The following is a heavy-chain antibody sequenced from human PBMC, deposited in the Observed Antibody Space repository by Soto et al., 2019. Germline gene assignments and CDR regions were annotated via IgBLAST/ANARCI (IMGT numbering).Heavy chain of an antibody. CDR3: AKDSQQHSRYYFDY. CDR2: ISYDGSNK. D-gene: IGHD6-13*01. CDR1: GFTFSSYG. J-gene: IGHJ4*02. Sequence: GGSLRLSCAASGFTFSSYGMHWFRQAPGKGLEWVAVISYDGSNKYYADSVKGRFTISRDNSKNTLYLQMNSLRAEDTAVYYCAKDSQQHSRYYFDYWGQGTLVTVSS. V-gene: IGHV3-30*18.